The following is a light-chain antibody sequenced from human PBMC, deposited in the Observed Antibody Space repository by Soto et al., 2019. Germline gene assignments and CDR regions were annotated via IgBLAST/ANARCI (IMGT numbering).Light chain of an antibody. Sequence: DIQMTQSASTLSASVGDRVTITCRASQSISSWLAWYQQKPGKAPKLLIYDASSLESGVPSRFSGSGSGTEFTLTISSLQPDDFATYYCQQYNSYRITFGQGARLEI. V-gene: IGKV1-5*01. CDR1: QSISSW. CDR2: DAS. CDR3: QQYNSYRIT. J-gene: IGKJ5*01.